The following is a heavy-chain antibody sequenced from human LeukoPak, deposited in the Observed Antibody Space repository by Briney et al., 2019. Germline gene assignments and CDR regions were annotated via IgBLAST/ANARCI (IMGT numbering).Heavy chain of an antibody. CDR3: AREGFGYDY. CDR2: IYYSGST. J-gene: IGHJ4*02. D-gene: IGHD3-16*01. Sequence: SETLXLTCTVSGGSISSSSYYWGWIRQPPGKGLEWIGSIYYSGSTSYNPSLKSRVTISVDTSKNQFSLKLSSVTAADTAVYYCAREGFGYDYWGQGTLVTVSS. CDR1: GGSISSSSYY. V-gene: IGHV4-39*07.